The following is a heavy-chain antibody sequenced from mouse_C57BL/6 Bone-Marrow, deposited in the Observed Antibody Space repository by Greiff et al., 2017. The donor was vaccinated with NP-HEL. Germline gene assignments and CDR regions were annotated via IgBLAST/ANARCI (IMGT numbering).Heavy chain of an antibody. V-gene: IGHV1-69*01. Sequence: QVQLQQPGAELVMPGASVKLSCKASGYTFTSYWMHWVKQRPGQGLEWIGELDPSDSYTNYNQKFKGKSTLTVDKSSSTAYMQLSSLTSEDSAVYYCARDPITTVVGDAMDYWGQGTSVTVSS. CDR2: LDPSDSYT. D-gene: IGHD1-1*01. CDR1: GYTFTSYW. J-gene: IGHJ4*01. CDR3: ARDPITTVVGDAMDY.